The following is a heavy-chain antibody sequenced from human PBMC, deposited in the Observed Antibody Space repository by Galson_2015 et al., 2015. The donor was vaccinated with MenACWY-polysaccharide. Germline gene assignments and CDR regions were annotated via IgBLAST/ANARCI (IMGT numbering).Heavy chain of an antibody. Sequence: SLRLSCAGSGLTFSSYGMGWVRQAPGKGLEWVSGLSPTTGNTYYADSVRGRFTISRDNSKNTLYLLMDSLRAEDTALYYCAKGAAHYGSGNYYDYWGQGTQVTVSS. V-gene: IGHV3-23*01. CDR1: GLTFSSYG. CDR2: LSPTTGNT. D-gene: IGHD3-10*01. J-gene: IGHJ4*02. CDR3: AKGAAHYGSGNYYDY.